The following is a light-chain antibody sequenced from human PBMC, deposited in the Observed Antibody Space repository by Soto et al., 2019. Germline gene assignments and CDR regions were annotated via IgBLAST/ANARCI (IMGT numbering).Light chain of an antibody. J-gene: IGKJ5*01. CDR2: GAS. CDR1: QSVSNK. CDR3: QQRSNWPSIT. V-gene: IGKV3-15*01. Sequence: EILMTQSPATLSVSPGERATLSCRASQSVSNKLVWYQQRPGQAPRLLIYGASTRATGIPARFSGSGSGTDFTLTISSLEPEDFAVYYCQQRSNWPSITFGQGTRLEIK.